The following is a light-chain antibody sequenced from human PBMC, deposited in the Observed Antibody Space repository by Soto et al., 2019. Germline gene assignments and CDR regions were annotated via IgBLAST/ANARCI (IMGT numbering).Light chain of an antibody. CDR1: QSVSSN. J-gene: IGKJ2*01. CDR3: QQFNTVPYT. Sequence: EIVMTQSPATLSMSPGERATLSCRASQSVSSNLAWYQQKPGQAPRLLIYGAYTTATGIPARFSGSGSGTEFNLPISSLQSEDFAVYYCQQFNTVPYTFGQGTKLEIK. V-gene: IGKV3-15*01. CDR2: GAY.